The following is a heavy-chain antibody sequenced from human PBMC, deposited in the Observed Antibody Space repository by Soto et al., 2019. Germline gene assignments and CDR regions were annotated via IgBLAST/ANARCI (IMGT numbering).Heavy chain of an antibody. CDR1: GFTFSSYW. J-gene: IGHJ5*01. Sequence: GGSLRLSCAASGFTFSSYWMSWARQAPGKGLQWVANIKGDGSEIYYPDFVKGRFTVSRDNAQNSVYLQMNSLRAEDTAVYYCTRPCRYCNGGGPANWFDSWGQGTLVTVSS. CDR2: IKGDGSEI. CDR3: TRPCRYCNGGGPANWFDS. V-gene: IGHV3-7*03. D-gene: IGHD2-8*02.